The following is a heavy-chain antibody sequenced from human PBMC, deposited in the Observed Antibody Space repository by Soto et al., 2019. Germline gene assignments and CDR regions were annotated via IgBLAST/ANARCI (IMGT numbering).Heavy chain of an antibody. Sequence: LRLSCAASGFTFSSYWMSWVRQAPGKGLEWVANIKQDGSEKYYVDSVKGRFTISRDNAKNSLYLQMNSLRAEDTAVYYCARDHRLAAQLGRFDYWGQGTLVTVSS. CDR2: IKQDGSEK. J-gene: IGHJ4*02. CDR3: ARDHRLAAQLGRFDY. V-gene: IGHV3-7*01. CDR1: GFTFSSYW. D-gene: IGHD7-27*01.